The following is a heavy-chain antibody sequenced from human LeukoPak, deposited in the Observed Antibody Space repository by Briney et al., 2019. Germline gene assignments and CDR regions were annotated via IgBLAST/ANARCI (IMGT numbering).Heavy chain of an antibody. CDR1: GISVSSNY. V-gene: IGHV3-48*03. J-gene: IGHJ4*02. CDR3: ARDRDYYGSGSYYGPWDY. Sequence: GGSLRLSCAASGISVSSNYMNWVRQAPGKGLEWVSYISSSGSTIYYADSVKGRFTISRDNAKNSLYLQMNSLRAEDTAVYYCARDRDYYGSGSYYGPWDYWGQGTLVTVSS. CDR2: ISSSGSTI. D-gene: IGHD3-10*01.